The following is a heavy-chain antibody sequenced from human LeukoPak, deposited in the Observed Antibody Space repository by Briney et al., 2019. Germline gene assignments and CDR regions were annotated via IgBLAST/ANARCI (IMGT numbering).Heavy chain of an antibody. CDR3: ARDASNYYYDRSGYYPFDY. J-gene: IGHJ4*02. D-gene: IGHD3-22*01. CDR2: IIPILGIA. CDR1: GGTFSSYT. Sequence: SVKVSCKASGGTFSSYTISLVRQAPGQGLEWMGRIIPILGIANYAQKLQGRVTITADKSTSTAYMELSSLRSEDTAVYDCARDASNYYYDRSGYYPFDYWGQGTLVTVSS. V-gene: IGHV1-69*04.